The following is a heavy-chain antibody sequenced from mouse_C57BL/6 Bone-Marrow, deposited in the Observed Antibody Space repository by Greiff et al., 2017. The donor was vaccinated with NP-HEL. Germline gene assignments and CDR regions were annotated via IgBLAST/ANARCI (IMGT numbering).Heavy chain of an antibody. CDR1: GYTFTSYW. CDR3: AREGDGYYYYAMDY. Sequence: VQLQQPGAELVMPGASVKLSCKASGYTFTSYWMHWVKQRPGQGLEWIGEIDPSDSYTNYNQKFKGKSTLTVDKSSSTAYMQLSSLTSEDSAVYYCAREGDGYYYYAMDYWGQGTSVTVSS. V-gene: IGHV1-69*01. CDR2: IDPSDSYT. D-gene: IGHD2-3*01. J-gene: IGHJ4*01.